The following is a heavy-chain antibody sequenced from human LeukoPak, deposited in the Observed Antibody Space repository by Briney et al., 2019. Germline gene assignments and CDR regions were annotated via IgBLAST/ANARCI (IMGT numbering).Heavy chain of an antibody. CDR3: ARDGITMRILEY. V-gene: IGHV3-21*05. CDR1: GFTFSSYS. J-gene: IGHJ4*02. CDR2: ITSSSSAM. Sequence: GGSLRLSCAASGFTFSSYSMNWVRQAPGKGLEWVSYITSSSSAMYYADSMKGRFTISRDNAKNSLYLQMDSLRAEDTAVYYCARDGITMRILEYWGQGTLVTVSS. D-gene: IGHD3-10*01.